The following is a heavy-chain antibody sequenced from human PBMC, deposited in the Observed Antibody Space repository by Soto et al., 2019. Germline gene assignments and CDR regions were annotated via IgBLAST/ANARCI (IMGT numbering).Heavy chain of an antibody. V-gene: IGHV3-23*01. J-gene: IGHJ4*02. D-gene: IGHD5-18*01. Sequence: GGSLRLSCAASGFTFSSYAMSWVRQAPGKGLEWVSAISGSGGSTYYADSVKGRFTISRDNSKNTLYLQMNSLRAEDTAVYYCAKDPRHSYGHTRYFDYWGQGTLVTVSS. CDR2: ISGSGGST. CDR1: GFTFSSYA. CDR3: AKDPRHSYGHTRYFDY.